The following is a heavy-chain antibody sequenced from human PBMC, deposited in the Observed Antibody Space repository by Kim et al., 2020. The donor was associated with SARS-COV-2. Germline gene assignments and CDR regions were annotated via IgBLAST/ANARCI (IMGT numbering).Heavy chain of an antibody. D-gene: IGHD3-10*01. V-gene: IGHV7-4-1*02. CDR3: AILRPVLLWFGGSDYYYGMDV. CDR1: GYTFTSYA. J-gene: IGHJ6*02. CDR2: INTNTGNP. Sequence: ASVKVSCKASGYTFTSYAMNWVRQAPGQGLEWMGWINTNTGNPTYAQGFTGRFVFSLDTSVSTAYLQISSLKAEDTAVYYCAILRPVLLWFGGSDYYYGMDVWGQGTTVTVSS.